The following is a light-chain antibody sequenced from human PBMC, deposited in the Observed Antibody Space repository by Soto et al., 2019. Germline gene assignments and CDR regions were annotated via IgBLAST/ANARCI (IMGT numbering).Light chain of an antibody. CDR1: QSVSSSY. Sequence: EIVLTQSPGTLSLSPGERATLSCRASQSVSSSYLAWYQQKPGQAPRLLIYGASSRATGIPDRFIGSGSGTDFTLTISRLEPEDFAVYYRQQYGSSPLLTFGGGTKVEIK. CDR2: GAS. J-gene: IGKJ4*01. CDR3: QQYGSSPLLT. V-gene: IGKV3-20*01.